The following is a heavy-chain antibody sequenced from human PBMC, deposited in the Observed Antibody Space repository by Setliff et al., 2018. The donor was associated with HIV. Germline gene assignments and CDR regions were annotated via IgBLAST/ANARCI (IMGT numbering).Heavy chain of an antibody. CDR1: GGSISSHY. Sequence: SETLSLTCTVSGGSISSHYWSWIRQPPGKGLEWIGSTYHSGSTKENPSLTSRVTISVDKSKNQFSLNLKSVTVADTAVYYCARASSLGDDWAYGMDVWGPGTTVTVSS. CDR2: TYHSGST. CDR3: ARASSLGDDWAYGMDV. D-gene: IGHD5-12*01. V-gene: IGHV4-59*11. J-gene: IGHJ6*02.